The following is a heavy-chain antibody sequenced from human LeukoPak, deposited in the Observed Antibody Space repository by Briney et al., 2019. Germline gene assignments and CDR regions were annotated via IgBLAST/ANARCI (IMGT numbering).Heavy chain of an antibody. CDR2: ISSNEYDT. Sequence: PGGSLRLSCSASGFAFSAYFMHWVRQAPGKGLEYVSSISSNEYDTYYADSVKGRFTISRDNSKNTLFLQMSSLRAEDTAVYYCVKDLNGTWSFDYWGQGTLVTVSS. CDR1: GFAFSAYF. D-gene: IGHD2-8*01. J-gene: IGHJ4*02. V-gene: IGHV3-64D*06. CDR3: VKDLNGTWSFDY.